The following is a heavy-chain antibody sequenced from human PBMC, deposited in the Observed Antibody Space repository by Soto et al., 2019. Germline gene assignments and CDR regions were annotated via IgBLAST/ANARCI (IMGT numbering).Heavy chain of an antibody. J-gene: IGHJ5*02. D-gene: IGHD2-15*01. CDR3: ALRGYCTGDSCYSA. Sequence: QITLKESGPTLVKPAQTLTLTCTFSGFSLITSGVGVGWIRQPPGKALEWLALIYWNDDKLYSPSLRSRLTITKDTSKSQVVLTMTNMDPVDTATYCCALRGYCTGDSCYSAWGQGTLVTVSS. CDR1: GFSLITSGVG. V-gene: IGHV2-5*01. CDR2: IYWNDDK.